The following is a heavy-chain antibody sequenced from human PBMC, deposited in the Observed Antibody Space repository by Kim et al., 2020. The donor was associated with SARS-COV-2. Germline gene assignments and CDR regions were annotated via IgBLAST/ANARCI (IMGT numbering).Heavy chain of an antibody. J-gene: IGHJ6*02. CDR3: AREWDV. Sequence: NPNTGGTTYAQKFQGRVTMTRDTSIRTVYMERNRLQSDDTAVYYCAREWDVWGQGTTVTVSS. CDR2: NPNTGGT. V-gene: IGHV1-2*02.